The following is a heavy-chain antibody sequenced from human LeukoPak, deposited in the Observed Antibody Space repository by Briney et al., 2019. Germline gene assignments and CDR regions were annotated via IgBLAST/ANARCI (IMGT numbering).Heavy chain of an antibody. Sequence: ASVKVSCKASGHTFTGYYMHWVRQAPGQGLEWMGWINPNSGGTNYAQKFQGRVTMTRDTSISTAYMELSRLRSDDTAVYYCARAEAGGSGSGWDFDYWGQGTLVTVSS. D-gene: IGHD3-10*01. CDR3: ARAEAGGSGSGWDFDY. J-gene: IGHJ4*02. V-gene: IGHV1-2*02. CDR2: INPNSGGT. CDR1: GHTFTGYY.